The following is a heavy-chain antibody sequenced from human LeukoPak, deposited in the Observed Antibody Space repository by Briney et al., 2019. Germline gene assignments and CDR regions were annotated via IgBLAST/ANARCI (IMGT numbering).Heavy chain of an antibody. CDR3: ARYCTSTTCILRGFDY. CDR1: GYSFTSGHY. J-gene: IGHJ4*02. CDR2: IYHTGSA. Sequence: KPSETLSLTCSVSGYSFTSGHYWGWIRQPPGKGLEWIAIIYHTGSAHYNPSLKSRVTISVDTSKNQFSLKLGSVTAADTAVYYCARYCTSTTCILRGFDYWGQGTLVTVSS. V-gene: IGHV4-38-2*01. D-gene: IGHD2-2*01.